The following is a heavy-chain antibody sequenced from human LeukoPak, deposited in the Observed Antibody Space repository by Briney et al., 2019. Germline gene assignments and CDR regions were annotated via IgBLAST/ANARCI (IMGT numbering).Heavy chain of an antibody. CDR2: MNPNSGNT. J-gene: IGHJ4*02. D-gene: IGHD6-13*01. CDR3: ERSSIIAAAGPYYFDY. CDR1: GYTFTSYD. V-gene: IGHV1-8*03. Sequence: ASVKVSCKASGYTFTSYDINWVRQATGQGLEWMGWMNPNSGNTGYAQKFQGRVTITRNTSISTAYMELSSLRSEDTAVYYCERSSIIAAAGPYYFDYWGQGTLVTVSS.